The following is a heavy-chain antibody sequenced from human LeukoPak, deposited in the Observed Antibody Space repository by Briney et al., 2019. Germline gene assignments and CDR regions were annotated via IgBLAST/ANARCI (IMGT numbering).Heavy chain of an antibody. CDR2: INPSGGST. CDR1: GYTFTSYY. J-gene: IGHJ4*02. D-gene: IGHD3-22*01. V-gene: IGHV1-46*01. Sequence: GASVKVSCKASGYTFTSYYMHWVRQAPGQGLEWMGIINPSGGSTSYAQKFQGRVTMTRDKSTSTVYMELSSLRSEDTAVYYCARDWNYYDSSGYFTLPDYWGQGTLVTVSS. CDR3: ARDWNYYDSSGYFTLPDY.